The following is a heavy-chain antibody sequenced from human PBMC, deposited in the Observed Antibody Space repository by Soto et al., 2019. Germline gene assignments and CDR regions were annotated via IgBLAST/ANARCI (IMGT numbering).Heavy chain of an antibody. V-gene: IGHV3-74*01. J-gene: IGHJ3*01. CDR2: IHSDGTST. Sequence: EVQLVESGGGLVQPGESLRLSCAASGFTFDYYWMHWVRQARGKGLVWVSRIHSDGTSTTYADSVKGRFTISRDNAKNTLSLQMNSLRAEDTAVYYCARGDRGAFDLWGQGTVVTVSS. CDR3: ARGDRGAFDL. CDR1: GFTFDYYW. D-gene: IGHD1-26*01.